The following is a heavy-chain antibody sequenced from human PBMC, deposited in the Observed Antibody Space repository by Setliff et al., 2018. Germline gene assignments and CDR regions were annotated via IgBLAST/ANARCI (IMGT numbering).Heavy chain of an antibody. J-gene: IGHJ6*03. D-gene: IGHD2-2*01. Sequence: SVKVSCKASGGTFSSYAISWVRQAPGQGLEWMGGIIPIFGTANYAQKFQGRVTITTDESTSTAYMELSSLRAEDTAVYYCARTYCSDTSCYDYYYNMDVWGKGTQVTVSS. V-gene: IGHV1-69*05. CDR1: GGTFSSYA. CDR3: ARTYCSDTSCYDYYYNMDV. CDR2: IIPIFGTA.